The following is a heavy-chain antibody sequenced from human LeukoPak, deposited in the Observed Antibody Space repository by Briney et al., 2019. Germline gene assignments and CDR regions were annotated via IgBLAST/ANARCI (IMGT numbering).Heavy chain of an antibody. J-gene: IGHJ4*02. D-gene: IGHD3-10*01. Sequence: PSETLSLTCAVYGGSFSGYYWSWIRQPPGKGPEWIGEINHSGSTNYNPSLKSRVTISVDTSKNQFSLKLSSVTAADTAVYYCASMVVRGAPVGDYWGQGTLVTVSS. V-gene: IGHV4-34*01. CDR1: GGSFSGYY. CDR2: INHSGST. CDR3: ASMVVRGAPVGDY.